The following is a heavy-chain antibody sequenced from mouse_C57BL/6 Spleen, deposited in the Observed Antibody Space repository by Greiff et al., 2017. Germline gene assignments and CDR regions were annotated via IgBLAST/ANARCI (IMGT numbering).Heavy chain of an antibody. Sequence: QVQLQQSGAELVRPGASVKMSCKASGYTFTSYNMHWLKQTPRQGLEWIGAIYPGNGDTSYNQKFKGKATLTVDKSSSTAYMQLSSLTSEDSAVYFCARLDYYAMDYGGQGTSVTVSS. CDR1: GYTFTSYN. J-gene: IGHJ4*01. CDR3: ARLDYYAMDY. V-gene: IGHV1-12*01. CDR2: IYPGNGDT.